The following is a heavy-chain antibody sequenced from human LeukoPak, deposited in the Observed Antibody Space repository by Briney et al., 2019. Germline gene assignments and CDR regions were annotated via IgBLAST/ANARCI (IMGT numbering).Heavy chain of an antibody. CDR1: GYTFTGYY. CDR3: ARGKTYAPNTLDY. D-gene: IGHD3-16*01. CDR2: INPNTGGT. Sequence: ASVKVSCKASGYTFTGYYMHWVRQPPGQGLEWMGRINPNTGGTNYAQKFQGRVTLTRDTSIGTAYMELIRLRSDDTAFYYCARGKTYAPNTLDYWGQGTLVTVSS. V-gene: IGHV1-2*06. J-gene: IGHJ4*02.